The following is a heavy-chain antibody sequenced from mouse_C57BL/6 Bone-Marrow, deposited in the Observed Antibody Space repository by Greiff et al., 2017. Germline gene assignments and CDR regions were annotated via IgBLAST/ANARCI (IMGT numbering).Heavy chain of an antibody. CDR1: GYTFTSYW. CDR3: ARGWRPGFAY. J-gene: IGHJ3*01. CDR2: IDPSDSYT. Sequence: QVQLQQPGAELVKPGASVKLSCKASGYTFTSYWMQWVKQRPGQGLEWIGEIDPSDSYTNYNQKFKGKATLTVDTSSSTAYMQLSSLTSEDAAVYYCARGWRPGFAYWGQGTLVTVSA. V-gene: IGHV1-50*01. D-gene: IGHD2-3*01.